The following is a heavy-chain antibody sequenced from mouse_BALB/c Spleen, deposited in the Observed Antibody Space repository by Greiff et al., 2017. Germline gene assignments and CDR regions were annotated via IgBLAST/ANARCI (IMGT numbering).Heavy chain of an antibody. Sequence: EVHLVESGGGLVKPGGSLKLSCAASGFAFSSYDMSWVRQTPEKRLEWVAYISSGGGSTYYPDTVKGRFTISRDNAKNTLYLQMSSLKSEDTAMYYCARNYGSSYWYFDVWGAGTTVTVSS. J-gene: IGHJ1*01. D-gene: IGHD1-1*01. CDR2: ISSGGGST. CDR3: ARNYGSSYWYFDV. V-gene: IGHV5-12-1*01. CDR1: GFAFSSYD.